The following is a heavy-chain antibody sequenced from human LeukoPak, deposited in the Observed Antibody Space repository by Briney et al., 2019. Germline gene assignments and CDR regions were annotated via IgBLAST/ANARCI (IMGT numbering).Heavy chain of an antibody. CDR3: ARNDYFDY. V-gene: IGHV3-21*05. CDR2: ISSSGSFI. CDR1: GFTLSNYW. Sequence: GGSLRLSCAASGFTLSNYWMSWVRQAPGKGLEWVSYISSSGSFIYYADSVKGRFTISRDNAKNSLYLQMNSLRAEDTAVYYCARNDYFDYWGQGTLVTVSS. J-gene: IGHJ4*02.